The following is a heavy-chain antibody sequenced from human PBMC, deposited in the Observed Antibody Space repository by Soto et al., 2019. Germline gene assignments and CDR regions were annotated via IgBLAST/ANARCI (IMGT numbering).Heavy chain of an antibody. Sequence: LKISCKGSGYSFTSYWIAWVRQMPGKGLEWMGIIYLSDSDTRYSPSFQGRVTISADKSISTAYLQWSSLKASDTAMYYCARYSSGWPYYFDYWGQGTLVTVSS. D-gene: IGHD6-19*01. V-gene: IGHV5-51*01. CDR1: GYSFTSYW. J-gene: IGHJ4*02. CDR2: IYLSDSDT. CDR3: ARYSSGWPYYFDY.